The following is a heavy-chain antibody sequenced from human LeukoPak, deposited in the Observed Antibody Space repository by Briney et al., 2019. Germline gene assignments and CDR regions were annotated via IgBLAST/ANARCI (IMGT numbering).Heavy chain of an antibody. CDR1: GFTFSSYS. Sequence: KSGGSLRLSCAASGFTFSSYSMNWVRQAPGKGLEWVSSISSSSSYIYYADSVKGRFTISRDNAKNSLYLQMNSLRAEDTAVYYCARAYRGLYGGDGYSFFDYWGQGTLVTVSS. CDR3: ARAYRGLYGGDGYSFFDY. J-gene: IGHJ4*02. D-gene: IGHD5-24*01. CDR2: ISSSSSYI. V-gene: IGHV3-21*01.